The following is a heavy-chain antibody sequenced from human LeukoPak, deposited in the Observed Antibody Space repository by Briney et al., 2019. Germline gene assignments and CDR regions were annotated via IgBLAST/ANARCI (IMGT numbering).Heavy chain of an antibody. CDR1: GFTFSSYG. CDR2: ISYDGSNK. CDR3: APATIAAATGHHFYYGMGV. J-gene: IGHJ6*02. V-gene: IGHV3-30*03. D-gene: IGHD6-25*01. Sequence: PGRSLRLSCAASGFTFSSYGMHWVRQAPGKGLEWVAVISYDGSNKYYADSVKGRFTISSDNSKNTLYLQMNSLRAEDTAVYYCAPATIAAATGHHFYYGMGVWGQGTTVTVSS.